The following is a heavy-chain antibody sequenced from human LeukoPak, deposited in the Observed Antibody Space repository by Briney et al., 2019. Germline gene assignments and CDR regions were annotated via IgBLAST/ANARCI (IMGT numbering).Heavy chain of an antibody. D-gene: IGHD1-26*01. CDR1: GFTFSGSA. CDR3: ATDLATLGATDAFDI. CDR2: FDPEDGET. Sequence: GGSLRLSCAASGFTFSGSAMHWVRQAPGKGLEWMGGFDPEDGETIYAQKFQGRVTMTEDTSTDTAYMELSSLRSEDTAVYYCATDLATLGATDAFDIWGQGTMVTVSS. J-gene: IGHJ3*02. V-gene: IGHV1-24*01.